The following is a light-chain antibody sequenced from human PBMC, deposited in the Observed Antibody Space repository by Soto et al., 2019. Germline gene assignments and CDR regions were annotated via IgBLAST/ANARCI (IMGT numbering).Light chain of an antibody. CDR1: SSNIGNNY. CDR2: ENN. V-gene: IGLV1-51*02. J-gene: IGLJ2*01. CDR3: RTWDSSLSGVV. Sequence: QSVLTQPPSVSAAPGQKVTISCSGSSSNIGNNYVSWYQQLPGTAPKLLIYENNKRPSGIPDRFSGSKSGTSATLGVTGLQTGDEADYYCRTWDSSLSGVVFGGGTKVTVL.